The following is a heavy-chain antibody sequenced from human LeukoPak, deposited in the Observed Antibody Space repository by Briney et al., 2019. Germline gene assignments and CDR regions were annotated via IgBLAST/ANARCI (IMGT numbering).Heavy chain of an antibody. V-gene: IGHV3-48*03. D-gene: IGHD6-13*01. CDR1: GFTFSSYE. Sequence: GGSLTLSCAASGFTFSSYEMNWVRQAPGKGLEWVSYISSSGSTIYYADSVKGRFTISRDNAKNSLYLQMNSLRAEDTAVYYCARSAAARSFGYWGQGTLVTVSS. CDR2: ISSSGSTI. CDR3: ARSAAARSFGY. J-gene: IGHJ4*02.